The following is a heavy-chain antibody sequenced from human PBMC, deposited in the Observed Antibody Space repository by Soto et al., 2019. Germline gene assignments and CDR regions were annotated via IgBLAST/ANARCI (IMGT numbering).Heavy chain of an antibody. Sequence: QVQLVQSGSEVKKPGSAVRVSCKASGGIVSNSAISWLRQAPGQGLEWMGGITPIFGPAIYARKFQGRVTITADEPTSTAYMELNNVRSEDTAVYYCGRGSSWTKVEYWGQGTLVTVSS. D-gene: IGHD6-13*01. V-gene: IGHV1-69*01. CDR1: GGIVSNSA. J-gene: IGHJ4*02. CDR2: ITPIFGPA. CDR3: GRGSSWTKVEY.